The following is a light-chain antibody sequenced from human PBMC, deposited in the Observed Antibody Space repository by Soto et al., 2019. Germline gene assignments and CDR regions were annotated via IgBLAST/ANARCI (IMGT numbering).Light chain of an antibody. V-gene: IGLV2-23*01. Sequence: QSALTQPASVSGSPGQSITISCTGTSSDIGGYNFVSWYQQHPGKAPKLMIYEGSKRPSGVSNRFSGSKAGSTASLTISGLQDEDEADYHCCSYASSGTVVFGGGTKVTVL. CDR2: EGS. CDR1: SSDIGGYNF. J-gene: IGLJ2*01. CDR3: CSYASSGTVV.